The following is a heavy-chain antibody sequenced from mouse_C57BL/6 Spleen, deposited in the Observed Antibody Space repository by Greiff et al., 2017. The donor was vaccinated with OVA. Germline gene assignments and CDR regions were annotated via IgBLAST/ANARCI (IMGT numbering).Heavy chain of an antibody. D-gene: IGHD1-1*01. V-gene: IGHV1-7*01. Sequence: VQLQQSGAELAKPGASVKLSCKASGYTFTSYWMHWVKQRPGQGLEWIGYINPSSGYPKYNQKFKDKATLTADKSSSTAYMQLSSLTYEDSAVYYCAPLTTVYYAMDYWGQGTSVTVSS. CDR2: INPSSGYP. CDR1: GYTFTSYW. CDR3: APLTTVYYAMDY. J-gene: IGHJ4*01.